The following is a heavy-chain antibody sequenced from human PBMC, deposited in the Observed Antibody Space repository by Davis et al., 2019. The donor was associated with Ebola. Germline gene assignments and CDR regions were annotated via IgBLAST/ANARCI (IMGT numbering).Heavy chain of an antibody. CDR2: ISGFNTNT. V-gene: IGHV1-18*04. CDR3: ARAPNYDVLTGTSSYYFDY. CDR1: GYTFTSYG. D-gene: IGHD3-9*01. Sequence: ASVKVFCKSSGYTFTSYGLVWVRQAPGLGLEWTGWISGFNTNTNFAQKFQGRVTVSKDTSTNTAYMDLRSLTSDDTAIYYCARAPNYDVLTGTSSYYFDYWGQGTLVAVSS. J-gene: IGHJ4*02.